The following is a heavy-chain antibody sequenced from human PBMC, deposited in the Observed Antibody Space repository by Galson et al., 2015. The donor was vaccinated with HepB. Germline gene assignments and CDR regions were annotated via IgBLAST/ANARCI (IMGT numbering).Heavy chain of an antibody. V-gene: IGHV3-23*01. CDR2: ISGSGGST. J-gene: IGHJ4*02. CDR1: GFTFSSYA. Sequence: SLRLSCAASGFTFSSYAMSWVRQAPGKGLEWVSAISGSGGSTYYADSVKGRFTISRDNSKNTLYLRMNSLRAEDTAVYYCAKDITMVQGAHFDYWGQGTLVTVSS. D-gene: IGHD3-10*01. CDR3: AKDITMVQGAHFDY.